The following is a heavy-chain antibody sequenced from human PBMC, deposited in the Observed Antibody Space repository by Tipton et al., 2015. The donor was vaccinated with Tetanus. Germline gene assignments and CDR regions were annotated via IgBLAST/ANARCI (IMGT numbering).Heavy chain of an antibody. D-gene: IGHD5-18*01. CDR2: VYHSGST. V-gene: IGHV4-61*01. J-gene: IGHJ4*02. CDR3: VRGRGLGAYSFGFEY. CDR1: GGSVSRSSHY. Sequence: TLSLTCTVSGGSVSRSSHYWTWIRQPPGKELEWVGYVYHSGSTNYHPSLKSRVTISVDTSKNQFSLKLTSVTAADTAVYYCVRGRGLGAYSFGFEYWGQGAQVTVSS.